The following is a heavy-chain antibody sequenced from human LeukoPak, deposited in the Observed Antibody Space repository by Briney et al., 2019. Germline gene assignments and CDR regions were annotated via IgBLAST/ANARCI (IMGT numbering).Heavy chain of an antibody. Sequence: GSLRLSCAASGFTFSSYWMSWIRQSPGKGLAWIGSIYYSGSIFYSASFESRLTLSVDTSKNQFYLKLRSLTAADTAVYYCARLCQVTSCAKFDYWGQGIQVTVSS. CDR2: IYYSGSI. V-gene: IGHV4-39*01. CDR1: GFTFSSYW. J-gene: IGHJ4*02. CDR3: ARLCQVTSCAKFDY. D-gene: IGHD2-21*02.